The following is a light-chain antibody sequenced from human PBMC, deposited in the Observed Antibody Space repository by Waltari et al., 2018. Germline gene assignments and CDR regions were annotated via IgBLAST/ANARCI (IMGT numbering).Light chain of an antibody. CDR1: QSISKY. Sequence: VLTQSPGTLSLSPGETATLSCRASQSISKYLVWYQQRPGHAPRPLIYAASTRATGVPDRFSGSGYGTDFTLTSSRLEPEDFAVYYCQNHERLPATFGQGTKVEIK. J-gene: IGKJ1*01. V-gene: IGKV3-20*01. CDR3: QNHERLPAT. CDR2: AAS.